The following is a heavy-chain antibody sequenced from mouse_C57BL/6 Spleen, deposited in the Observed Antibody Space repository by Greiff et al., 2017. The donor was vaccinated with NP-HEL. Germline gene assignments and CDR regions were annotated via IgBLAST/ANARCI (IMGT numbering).Heavy chain of an antibody. CDR1: GFTFSSYA. J-gene: IGHJ3*01. CDR3: ARAGRYDYDEAWFAY. D-gene: IGHD2-4*01. V-gene: IGHV5-9-1*02. CDR2: ISSGGDYI. Sequence: DVQLVESGEGLVKPGGSLKLSCAASGFTFSSYAMSWVRQTPEKRLEWVAYISSGGDYIYYADTVKGRFTISSDNARNTLYLQMSSLKSEDTAMYYCARAGRYDYDEAWFAYWGQGTLVTVSA.